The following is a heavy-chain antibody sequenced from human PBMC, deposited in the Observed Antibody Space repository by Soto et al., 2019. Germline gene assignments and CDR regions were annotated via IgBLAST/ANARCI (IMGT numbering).Heavy chain of an antibody. CDR2: INAGNGNT. V-gene: IGHV1-3*01. D-gene: IGHD4-17*01. CDR3: ARDYGDYFFFDY. Sequence: ASVKVSCKASGYTFTSSAMHWVRQAPGQRLEWMGWINAGNGNTKYSQKFQGRVTITRDTSASTAYMELSSLRSEDTAVYYCARDYGDYFFFDYWGQGTLVTVSS. J-gene: IGHJ4*02. CDR1: GYTFTSSA.